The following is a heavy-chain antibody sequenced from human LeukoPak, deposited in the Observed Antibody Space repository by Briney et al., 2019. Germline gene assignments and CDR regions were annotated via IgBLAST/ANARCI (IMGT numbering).Heavy chain of an antibody. D-gene: IGHD2-15*01. J-gene: IGHJ4*02. CDR3: GRKAGDCGGNSCYSIDY. CDR2: IIPIFGTA. V-gene: IGHV1-69*05. Sequence: SSVKVSCNAFRGSFSSEAISWVRQAPGQGLEWMGGIIPIFGTANYAQKFQGRVTITTDESTSTAYMEVSSLRSEDTAVYYCGRKAGDCGGNSCYSIDYWGQGTLVTVSS. CDR1: RGSFSSEA.